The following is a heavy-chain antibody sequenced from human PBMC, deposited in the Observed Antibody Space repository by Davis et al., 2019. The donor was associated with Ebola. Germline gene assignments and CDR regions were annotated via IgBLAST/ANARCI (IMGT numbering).Heavy chain of an antibody. D-gene: IGHD3-22*01. CDR3: ARDRHYYDSSGYYYVSAFDI. CDR2: IIPILGIA. Sequence: SVKVSCKASGGTFSSYTISWVRQAPGQGLEWMGRIIPILGIANYAQKFQGRVTITADKSTSTAYMELSSLRSEDTAVYYCARDRHYYDSSGYYYVSAFDIWGQGTMVTVSS. V-gene: IGHV1-69*04. CDR1: GGTFSSYT. J-gene: IGHJ3*02.